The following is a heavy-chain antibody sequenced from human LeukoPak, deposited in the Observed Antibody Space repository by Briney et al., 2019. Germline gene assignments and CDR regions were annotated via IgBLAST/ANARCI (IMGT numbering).Heavy chain of an antibody. CDR2: IYYSGST. CDR1: GGSISSSSYY. CDR3: AREVDAAAAYNWFDP. J-gene: IGHJ5*02. D-gene: IGHD2-2*01. Sequence: PSETLSLTCTVSGGSISSSSYYWGWIRQPPGKGLEWIGSIYYSGSTYYNPSLKSRVTISVDKSKNQFSLKLSSVTAADTAVYYCAREVDAAAAYNWFDPWGQGTLVTVSS. V-gene: IGHV4-39*07.